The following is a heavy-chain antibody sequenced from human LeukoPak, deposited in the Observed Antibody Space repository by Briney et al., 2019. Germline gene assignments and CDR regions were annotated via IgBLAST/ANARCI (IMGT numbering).Heavy chain of an antibody. CDR2: ISGSGTST. CDR3: AKVDSPFIVVVSAYFDY. Sequence: GGPLRLSCAASGFSFRSYAMTWVRQAPGKGLEWVSAISGSGTSTYYADSVKGRFTVSRDNSKNTLYLQMNSLRAEDTAVYYCAKVDSPFIVVVSAYFDYWGQGTLVTVSS. D-gene: IGHD2-21*01. J-gene: IGHJ4*02. V-gene: IGHV3-23*01. CDR1: GFSFRSYA.